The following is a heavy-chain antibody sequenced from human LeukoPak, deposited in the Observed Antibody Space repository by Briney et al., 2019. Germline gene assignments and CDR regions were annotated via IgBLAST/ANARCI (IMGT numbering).Heavy chain of an antibody. Sequence: GGSLRLSCAASGFTFSSYSMNWVRQAPGKGLEWVSYISSSSSTIYYADSVKGRFTVSRDNAKNSLYLQMNSLRAEDTAVYYCARDPGHCSSTSCYKFFDYWGQGTLVTVSS. CDR2: ISSSSSTI. CDR3: ARDPGHCSSTSCYKFFDY. V-gene: IGHV3-48*04. CDR1: GFTFSSYS. D-gene: IGHD2-2*02. J-gene: IGHJ4*02.